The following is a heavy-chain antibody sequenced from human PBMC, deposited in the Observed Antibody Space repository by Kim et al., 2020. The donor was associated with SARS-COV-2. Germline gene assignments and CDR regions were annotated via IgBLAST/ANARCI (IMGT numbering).Heavy chain of an antibody. V-gene: IGHV3-21*01. CDR3: ARVMAGASTLNFYYYYMDV. Sequence: GGSLRLSCAASGFTFTSYSMKWVRQAPGKGLEWVSSITSSSSYIYYADSVKGRFTISRDNAKNSLYLQMNSLRAEDTAVYYCARVMAGASTLNFYYYYMDVWGKGTTVTVSS. D-gene: IGHD2-2*01. J-gene: IGHJ6*03. CDR2: ITSSSSYI. CDR1: GFTFTSYS.